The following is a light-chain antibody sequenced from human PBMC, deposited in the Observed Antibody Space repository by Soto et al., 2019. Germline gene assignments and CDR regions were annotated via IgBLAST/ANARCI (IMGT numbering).Light chain of an antibody. V-gene: IGKV1-33*01. CDR3: QQYNDNWT. Sequence: DIQMTQSPSSLSASVGDRVTITCQASQDISNYLNWYQQKPGKAPKLLIYKASTLQSGVPSRFSGSGSGTDFTLTITSLQPDDSATYYCQQYNDNWTFGQGTKVEIK. J-gene: IGKJ1*01. CDR1: QDISNY. CDR2: KAS.